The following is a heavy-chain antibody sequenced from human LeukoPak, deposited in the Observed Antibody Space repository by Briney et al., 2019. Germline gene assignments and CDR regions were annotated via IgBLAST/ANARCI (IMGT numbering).Heavy chain of an antibody. Sequence: GGSLRLSCGGSGFPFSSYSMNWVRQAPGKGLEWVSSISSSSSYIYYADSVKGRFTISRDNAKNSLYLQMNSLRAEDTAVYYCARDWNDDYWGQGTLVTVSS. J-gene: IGHJ4*02. CDR3: ARDWNDDY. CDR1: GFPFSSYS. V-gene: IGHV3-21*01. CDR2: ISSSSSYI. D-gene: IGHD1-1*01.